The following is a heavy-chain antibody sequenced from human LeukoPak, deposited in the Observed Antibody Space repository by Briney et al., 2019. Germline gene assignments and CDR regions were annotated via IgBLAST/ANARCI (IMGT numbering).Heavy chain of an antibody. CDR1: GFTFSSYG. D-gene: IGHD2-2*02. J-gene: IGHJ6*03. CDR3: AKKPSSAAIKYMDV. Sequence: GGSLRLSCAASGFTFSSYGMHWVRQAPGKGLEWVAFIRYDGSNKYYADSVKGRFTISRDNSKNTLYLQMNSLRAEDTAVYYCAKKPSSAAIKYMDVWGKGTTVTVSS. V-gene: IGHV3-30*02. CDR2: IRYDGSNK.